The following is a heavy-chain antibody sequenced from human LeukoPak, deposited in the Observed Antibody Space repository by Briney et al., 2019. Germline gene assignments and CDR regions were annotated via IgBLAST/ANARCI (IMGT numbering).Heavy chain of an antibody. V-gene: IGHV4-39*07. CDR3: ARLIAAAGTLEYFQH. D-gene: IGHD6-13*01. Sequence: SETLSLTCTVSGGSVISGSSYWGWIRQPPGKGLEWIGNIFSGSTYYNPSLQSRVTISLDTSQNQFSLTLNSVTAADTAVYYCARLIAAAGTLEYFQHWGQGTLVTVSS. CDR1: GGSVISGSSY. CDR2: IFSGST. J-gene: IGHJ1*01.